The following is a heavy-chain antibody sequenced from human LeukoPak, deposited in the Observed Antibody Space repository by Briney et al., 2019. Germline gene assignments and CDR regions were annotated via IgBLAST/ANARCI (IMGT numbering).Heavy chain of an antibody. CDR1: GFTFSSYG. Sequence: GGSLRLSCAASGFTFSSYGMHWVRQAPGKGLEWVAVIWYDGSNKYYADSAKGRFTISRDNSKNTLYLQMNSLRAEDTAVCYCARDRYSGYGGYFDYWGQGTLVTVSS. V-gene: IGHV3-33*01. CDR2: IWYDGSNK. D-gene: IGHD5-12*01. J-gene: IGHJ4*02. CDR3: ARDRYSGYGGYFDY.